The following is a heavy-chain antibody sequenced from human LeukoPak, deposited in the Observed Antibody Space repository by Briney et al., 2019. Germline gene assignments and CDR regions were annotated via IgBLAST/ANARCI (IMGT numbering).Heavy chain of an antibody. V-gene: IGHV4-61*02. J-gene: IGHJ4*02. CDR2: SYTNGSN. CDR3: ARDPYYHDSSGYYSDY. Sequence: SQTLSLTCTVSGGSISSGSYYWSWIRQPAGKGLEWIGRSYTNGSNNYNPSLKSRVTISVDTSKHQFSLKLSSVTAADTAVYYCARDPYYHDSSGYYSDYWGQGTLVTVSS. CDR1: GGSISSGSYY. D-gene: IGHD3-22*01.